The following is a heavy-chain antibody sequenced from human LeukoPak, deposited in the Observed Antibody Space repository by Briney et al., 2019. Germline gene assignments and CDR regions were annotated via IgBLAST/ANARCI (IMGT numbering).Heavy chain of an antibody. CDR2: IYHSGST. J-gene: IGHJ6*02. CDR1: GGSISSGGYS. V-gene: IGHV4-30-2*01. Sequence: SETLSLTCAVSGGSISSGGYSWSWIRQPPGKGLEWIGYIYHSGSTYYNPSLKSRVTISVDRSKNQFSLKLSSVTAADTAVYYCAGMVREPHYYYGMDVWGQGTTATVSS. CDR3: AGMVREPHYYYGMDV. D-gene: IGHD3-10*01.